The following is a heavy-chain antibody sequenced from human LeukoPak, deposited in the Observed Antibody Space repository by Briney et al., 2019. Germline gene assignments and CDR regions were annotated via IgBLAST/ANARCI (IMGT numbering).Heavy chain of an antibody. CDR3: ARDVHKYCSSTSCYAYYYYMDV. Sequence: ASVKVSCTASGYTFTSYAMNWVRQAPGQGLEWMGWINTNTGNPTYAQGFTGRFVFSLDTSVSTAYLQISSLKAEDTAVYYCARDVHKYCSSTSCYAYYYYMDVWGKGTTVTVSS. CDR1: GYTFTSYA. J-gene: IGHJ6*03. V-gene: IGHV7-4-1*02. D-gene: IGHD2-2*01. CDR2: INTNTGNP.